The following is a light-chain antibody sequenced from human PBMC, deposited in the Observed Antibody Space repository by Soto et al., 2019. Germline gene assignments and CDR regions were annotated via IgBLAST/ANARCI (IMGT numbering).Light chain of an antibody. J-gene: IGKJ1*01. CDR1: QSVRSN. Sequence: EIVMTQSPGTLSVSPGERATLSCMASQSVRSNLAWYQQKPGQAPRLLIYGASTRATGIPAGLSGSGSGTEFTLTISSLRPDDFATYYCQHYSGDRATFGQGTKVDIK. V-gene: IGKV3-15*01. CDR2: GAS. CDR3: QHYSGDRAT.